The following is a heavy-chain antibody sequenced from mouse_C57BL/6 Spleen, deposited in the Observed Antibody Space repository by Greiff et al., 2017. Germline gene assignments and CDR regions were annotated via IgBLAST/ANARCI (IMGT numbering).Heavy chain of an antibody. J-gene: IGHJ3*01. CDR2: IYPGGGYT. CDR1: GYTFTNYW. Sequence: QVQLQQSGAELVRPGTSVKMSCKASGYTFTNYWIGWAKQRPGHGLEWIGDIYPGGGYTNYNEKFKGKATLTADKSSSTAYMQFSSLTSEDSAIYSCARSDDYEKCADWGQGTLVTVSA. V-gene: IGHV1-63*01. D-gene: IGHD2-4*01. CDR3: ARSDDYEKCAD.